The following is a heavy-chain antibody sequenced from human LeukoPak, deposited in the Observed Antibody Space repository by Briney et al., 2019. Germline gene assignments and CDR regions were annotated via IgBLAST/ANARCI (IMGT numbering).Heavy chain of an antibody. CDR2: ISWNSGII. CDR1: GFTFDDYG. CDR3: ATKRIGAFDI. D-gene: IGHD2-15*01. Sequence: GRSLRLSCVASGFTFDDYGMFWVRQTPGKGLEWVSAISWNSGIIAYADSVKGRFTIFRDNSKNTLYLQMNSLRAEDTAVYYCATKRIGAFDIWGQGTMVTVSS. V-gene: IGHV3-9*01. J-gene: IGHJ3*02.